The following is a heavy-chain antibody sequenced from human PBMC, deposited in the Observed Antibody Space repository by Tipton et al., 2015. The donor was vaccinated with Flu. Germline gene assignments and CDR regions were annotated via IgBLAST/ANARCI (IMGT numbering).Heavy chain of an antibody. V-gene: IGHV4-4*07. CDR3: ARSASWYDPLDY. CDR2: IYSSGTA. J-gene: IGHJ4*02. D-gene: IGHD6-13*01. Sequence: TLSLTCTVSGGSISGYYWSWVRQPAGKGLEWIGRIYSSGTANYSPSLKTRVTMSVGTSSNQFFLSLKSVTATDTAIYYCARSASWYDPLDYWGQGNLVTVSS. CDR1: GGSISGYY.